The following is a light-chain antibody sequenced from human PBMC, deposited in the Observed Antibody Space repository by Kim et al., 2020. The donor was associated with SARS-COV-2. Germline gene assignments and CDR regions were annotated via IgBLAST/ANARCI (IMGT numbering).Light chain of an antibody. CDR1: SLKTYY. CDR2: GKN. Sequence: VALGQKVRITCQGDSLKTYYASWYQQKPGQAPVLVIYGKNNRPSGIPDRFSGSSSGNTDSLTITGAQAEDEADYYCNSRDSSGNHRFGGGTQLTVL. V-gene: IGLV3-19*01. CDR3: NSRDSSGNHR. J-gene: IGLJ2*01.